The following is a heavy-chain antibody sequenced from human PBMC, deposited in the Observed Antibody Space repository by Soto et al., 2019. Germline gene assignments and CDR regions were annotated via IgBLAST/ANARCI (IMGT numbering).Heavy chain of an antibody. J-gene: IGHJ5*02. V-gene: IGHV1-69*13. CDR1: GGPFSSYA. CDR2: IIPIFGTA. D-gene: IGHD5-12*01. CDR3: ARVAGLATEKNWFDP. Sequence: SSVKVSCKASGGPFSSYAISWVRQAPGQGLEWMGGIIPIFGTANYAQKFQGRVTITADESTSTAYMELSSLRSEDTAVYYCARVAGLATEKNWFDPWGQGTLVTVSS.